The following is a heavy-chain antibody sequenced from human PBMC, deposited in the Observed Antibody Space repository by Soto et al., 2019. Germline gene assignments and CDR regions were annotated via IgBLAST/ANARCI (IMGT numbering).Heavy chain of an antibody. J-gene: IGHJ4*02. CDR3: AKDVDIVATITWTGGY. CDR1: GFTFSSYA. D-gene: IGHD5-12*01. Sequence: EVQLLESGGGLVQPGGSLRLSCAASGFTFSSYAMSWDRQAPGKGLEWVSAISGSGGSTYYADSVKGRFTISRDNSKNTLYLQMNSLRAEDTAVYYCAKDVDIVATITWTGGYWGKGTLVTVSS. V-gene: IGHV3-23*01. CDR2: ISGSGGST.